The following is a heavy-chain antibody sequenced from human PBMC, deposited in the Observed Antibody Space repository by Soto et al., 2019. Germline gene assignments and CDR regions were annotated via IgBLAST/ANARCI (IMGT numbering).Heavy chain of an antibody. Sequence: QVQLVQSGAEVKKPGSSVKVSCKASGGTFSSYTISWVRQAPGQGLEWMGRIIPILGIGNYAQKFQGRVTITADKSPSTAYMELSSLRSEDTAVYYCARVNWNYFDYWGQGTLVTVSS. CDR1: GGTFSSYT. CDR2: IIPILGIG. J-gene: IGHJ4*02. V-gene: IGHV1-69*02. D-gene: IGHD1-20*01. CDR3: ARVNWNYFDY.